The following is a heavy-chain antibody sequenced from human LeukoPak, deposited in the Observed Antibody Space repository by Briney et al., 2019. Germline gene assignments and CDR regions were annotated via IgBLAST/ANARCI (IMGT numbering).Heavy chain of an antibody. CDR1: GFTFSSYA. J-gene: IGHJ6*03. Sequence: GGSLRLSCAASGFTFSSYAMSWVRQAPGKGLEWVSAISGSGGSTYYADSVKGRFTISRDNSKNTLYLQMNSLRAEDTAVYYCAKGSGFVGATYYYYYMDVWGKGTTVTVSS. CDR2: ISGSGGST. V-gene: IGHV3-23*01. CDR3: AKGSGFVGATYYYYYMDV. D-gene: IGHD1-26*01.